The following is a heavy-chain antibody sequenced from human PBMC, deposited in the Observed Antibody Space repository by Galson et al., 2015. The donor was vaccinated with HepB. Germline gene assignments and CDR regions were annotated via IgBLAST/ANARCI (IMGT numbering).Heavy chain of an antibody. CDR1: GFTFSSFA. V-gene: IGHV3-23*01. CDR2: IGDSGTST. Sequence: SLRLSCAASGFTFSSFAMSWVRQTPGKGLQLVSTIGDSGTSTFYADSVKGRFTISRDNSKSTLYLHMDSLRAEDTATYYCASVYMLRGVSLEYWGQGAVVTVSS. CDR3: ASVYMLRGVSLEY. D-gene: IGHD3-10*01. J-gene: IGHJ4*02.